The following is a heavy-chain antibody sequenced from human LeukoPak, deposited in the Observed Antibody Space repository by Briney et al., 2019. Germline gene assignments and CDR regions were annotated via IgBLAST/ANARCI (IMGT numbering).Heavy chain of an antibody. J-gene: IGHJ4*02. CDR2: ISGSGGNT. CDR3: AKERDYSGYGSPGY. Sequence: PEGSLRLSCAASGFTFSSYAMSWVSQAEGEGMEWVSTISGSGGNTYYADSVKGRFTISRDNSKNTLYLQMNSLRAEDTAVYYCAKERDYSGYGSPGYWGQGTLVTVSS. D-gene: IGHD5-12*01. CDR1: GFTFSSYA. V-gene: IGHV3-23*01.